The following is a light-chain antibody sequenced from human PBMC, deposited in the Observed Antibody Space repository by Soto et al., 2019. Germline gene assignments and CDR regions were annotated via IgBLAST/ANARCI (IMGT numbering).Light chain of an antibody. V-gene: IGKV1-12*01. CDR1: RNIKTS. Sequence: DIQMTQSPSSVSASVGDRVTITCRASRNIKTSLAWYQQRPGKGPELLIYDASTLQSGVPSRISGSGSGTEFTLTISRLPPEDFATFCWQQINSFPPTFGGGTKVTI. J-gene: IGKJ4*01. CDR3: QQINSFPPT. CDR2: DAS.